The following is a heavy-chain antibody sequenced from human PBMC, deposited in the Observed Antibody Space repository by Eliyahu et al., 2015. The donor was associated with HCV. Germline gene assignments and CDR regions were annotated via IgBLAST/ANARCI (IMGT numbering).Heavy chain of an antibody. J-gene: IGHJ4*02. D-gene: IGHD1-1*01. Sequence: EVQLLESGGGLVQPGGSLRLSCAASGFTFSSYAMSWVRQAPGKGLEWVSAISGSGGSTYYADSVKGRFTISRDNAKNTLYLQMNSLRAEDTAIYYCAKAGTLERYFDYWGQGTLVTVSS. CDR1: GFTFSSYA. V-gene: IGHV3-23*01. CDR2: ISGSGGST. CDR3: AKAGTLERYFDY.